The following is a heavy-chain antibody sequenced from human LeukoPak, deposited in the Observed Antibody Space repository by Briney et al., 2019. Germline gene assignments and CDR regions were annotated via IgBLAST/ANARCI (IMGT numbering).Heavy chain of an antibody. CDR2: IYYSGST. Sequence: SETLSLTCTVSGGSISSSSYYWGWIRQPPGKGLEWIGSIYYSGSTYYNPSLKSRVTISVDTSKNQFSLKLSSVTAADTAVYYCARVGNPLVTVFAWFDPWGQGTLVTVSS. CDR3: ARVGNPLVTVFAWFDP. CDR1: GGSISSSSYY. J-gene: IGHJ5*02. D-gene: IGHD3-3*01. V-gene: IGHV4-39*07.